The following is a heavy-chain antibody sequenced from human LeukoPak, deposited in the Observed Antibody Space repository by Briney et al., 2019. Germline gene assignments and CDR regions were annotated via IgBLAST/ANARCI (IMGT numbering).Heavy chain of an antibody. D-gene: IGHD3-10*02. CDR3: AELGITMIGGV. CDR1: GFTFSSYA. J-gene: IGHJ6*04. CDR2: ISGSGGST. Sequence: GGSLRLSCAASGFTFSSYAMSWVRQAPGKGLEWVSGISGSGGSTYYADSVRGRFTISRDNAKNSLYLQMNSLRAEDTAVYYCAELGITMIGGVWGKGTTVTISS. V-gene: IGHV3-23*01.